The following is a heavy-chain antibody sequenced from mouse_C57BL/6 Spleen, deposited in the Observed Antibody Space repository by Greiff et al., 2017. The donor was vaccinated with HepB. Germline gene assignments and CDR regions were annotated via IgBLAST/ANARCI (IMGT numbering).Heavy chain of an antibody. CDR2: ISYSGST. J-gene: IGHJ3*01. CDR1: GYSITSGYD. D-gene: IGHD2-10*01. CDR3: ARDTTYYPFAY. Sequence: EVKLQESGPGMVKPSQSLSLTCTVTGYSITSGYDWHWIRHFPGNKLEWMGYISYSGSTNYNPSLKSRISITHDTSKNHFFLKLNSVTTEDTATYYCARDTTYYPFAYWGQGTLVTVSA. V-gene: IGHV3-1*01.